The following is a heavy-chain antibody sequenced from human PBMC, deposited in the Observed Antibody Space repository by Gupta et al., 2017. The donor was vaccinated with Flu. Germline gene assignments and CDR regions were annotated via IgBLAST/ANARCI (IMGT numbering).Heavy chain of an antibody. CDR3: ARDGGGWHLAD. J-gene: IGHJ4*02. D-gene: IGHD6-19*01. V-gene: IGHV3-11*01. CDR1: VFTFGDNY. Sequence: QVQLVESGGGLVKSGGSMRLSCAASVFTFGDNYMTWIRQPPGKGLEWVSYISSRGNIIHYAESMKGRFTISRDNAKNSLYLQMNTLRAEDTAVYYCARDGGGWHLADWGQGTLVTVSS. CDR2: ISSRGNII.